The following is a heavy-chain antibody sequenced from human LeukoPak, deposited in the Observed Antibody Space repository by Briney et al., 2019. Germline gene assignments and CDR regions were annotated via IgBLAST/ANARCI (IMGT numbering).Heavy chain of an antibody. Sequence: PGGSLRLSCAASGFTFSDYGMHWVRQAPGKGLEWVAVIWHDGSNKYYADSVQGRFTISRDSSKNTLYLQMNSLRAEDTAVYYCASHLLWRLVGDYWGQGTLVTVSS. CDR1: GFTFSDYG. J-gene: IGHJ4*02. D-gene: IGHD3-16*01. V-gene: IGHV3-33*01. CDR3: ASHLLWRLVGDY. CDR2: IWHDGSNK.